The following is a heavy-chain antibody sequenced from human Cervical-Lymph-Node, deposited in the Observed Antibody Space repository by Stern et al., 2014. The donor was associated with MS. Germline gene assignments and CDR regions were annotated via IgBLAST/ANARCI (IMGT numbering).Heavy chain of an antibody. D-gene: IGHD2-15*01. Sequence: VQLVESGSEVKKPGASVKVSCKASEYTHNNYLIHWVRQAPGQRPDWMGVINPSGATNYAQKVQDRVTMTTDASTSTFYMELSRLRSEDTAVYYCAARYCSGGRCYSVPDVWGQGTTVIVS. J-gene: IGHJ6*02. CDR3: AARYCSGGRCYSVPDV. V-gene: IGHV1-46*02. CDR1: EYTHNNYL. CDR2: INPSGAT.